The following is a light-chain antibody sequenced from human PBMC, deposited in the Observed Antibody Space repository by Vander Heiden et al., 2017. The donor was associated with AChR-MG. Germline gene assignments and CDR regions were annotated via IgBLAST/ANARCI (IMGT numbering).Light chain of an antibody. CDR1: QSISDW. V-gene: IGKV1-5*03. J-gene: IGKJ4*01. Sequence: IHITHSPSTLPASVGDRVTLTCRASQSISDWLAWYQQKPGKAPKLLIYKASNLESGVPSRFSGSGSGTEFALTISSLQPDDFATYYCQHYKSFPLTFGGGTRGEI. CDR2: KAS. CDR3: QHYKSFPLT.